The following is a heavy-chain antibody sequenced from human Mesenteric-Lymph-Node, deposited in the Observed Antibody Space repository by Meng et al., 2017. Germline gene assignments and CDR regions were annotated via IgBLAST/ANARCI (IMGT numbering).Heavy chain of an antibody. CDR1: GFSLSNYD. D-gene: IGHD2-15*01. Sequence: GESLKISCAASGFSLSNYDMNWVRQAPGKGLEWVSYISSSGSTKYYGDSVKGRFTISRDDAKNSLCLQMNSLRAEDTAVYYCARRGSRIMDVWGQGSTVTVSS. V-gene: IGHV3-48*03. CDR2: ISSSGSTK. CDR3: ARRGSRIMDV. J-gene: IGHJ6*02.